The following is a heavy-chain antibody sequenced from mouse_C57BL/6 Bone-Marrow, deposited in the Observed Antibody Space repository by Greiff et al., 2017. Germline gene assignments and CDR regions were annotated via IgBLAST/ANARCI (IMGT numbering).Heavy chain of an antibody. CDR3: ARFYYDPSYWYFDV. D-gene: IGHD2-4*01. CDR2: IYPRSGNT. Sequence: QVQLQQSGAELARPGASVKLSCKASGYTFTSYGISWVKQRTGQGLEWIGEIYPRSGNTYYNEKFKGKATLTADKSSSTAYMELSSLTSEDSAVYFCARFYYDPSYWYFDVWGTGTTVTVSS. J-gene: IGHJ1*03. CDR1: GYTFTSYG. V-gene: IGHV1-81*01.